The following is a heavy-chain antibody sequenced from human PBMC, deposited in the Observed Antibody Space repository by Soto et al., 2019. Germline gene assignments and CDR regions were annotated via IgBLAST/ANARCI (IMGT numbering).Heavy chain of an antibody. CDR3: ASGEAFYYDTSRY. CDR2: MSPGGNSQ. CDR1: GCQCDILA. Sequence: GRSLGVSLAVPGCQCDILAVRWIRKAPGEGLEWVAVMSPGGNSQYYAYYVKGRFTISRDTSKSTLYLQMTSLRPEDTAVYYCASGEAFYYDTSRYWGQGTLVTVSS. D-gene: IGHD3-22*01. V-gene: IGHV3-30-3*01. J-gene: IGHJ4*02.